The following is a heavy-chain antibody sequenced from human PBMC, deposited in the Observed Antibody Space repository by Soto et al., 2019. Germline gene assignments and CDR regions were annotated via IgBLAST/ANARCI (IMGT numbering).Heavy chain of an antibody. J-gene: IGHJ4*02. Sequence: QVQLQESGPGLVKPSQNLSLTCSVSGGSITSGGYSWTWIRHQPGKALQWIGYVFDSGKTYYNPSLKGRLTISVDTATNLFSLVLSSVTAADAAVYFGARGSGYYRNFDSWGQGTLVSVSS. D-gene: IGHD3-3*01. V-gene: IGHV4-31*02. CDR2: VFDSGKT. CDR3: ARGSGYYRNFDS. CDR1: GGSITSGGYS.